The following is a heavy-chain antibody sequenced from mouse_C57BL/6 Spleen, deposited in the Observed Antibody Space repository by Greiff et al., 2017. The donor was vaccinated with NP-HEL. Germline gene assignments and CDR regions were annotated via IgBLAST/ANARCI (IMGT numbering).Heavy chain of an antibody. J-gene: IGHJ4*01. V-gene: IGHV1-55*01. CDR3: ARGGKYYGSSSLAMDY. CDR1: GYTFTSYW. CDR2: IYHGCGST. Sequence: QVQLQQSGAELVKPGASVKMSCKASGYTFTSYWITWVKQRPGQGLEWIGDIYHGCGSTNYNEKFKSKATLTVDTSSSTAYMQRSSLTSEDSAVYYCARGGKYYGSSSLAMDYWGQGTSVTVSS. D-gene: IGHD1-1*01.